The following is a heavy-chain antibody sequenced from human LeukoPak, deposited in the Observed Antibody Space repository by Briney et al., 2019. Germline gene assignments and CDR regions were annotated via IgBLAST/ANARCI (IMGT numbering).Heavy chain of an antibody. CDR2: IIPIFGTA. CDR3: ARDRSGSYSGDNYCYYYGVDV. Sequence: GASVKVSCKASGGTFSSYAISWVRQAPGQGLEWMGGIIPIFGTANYAQKFQGRVTITADESTSTAYMELSSLRSEDTAVYYCARDRSGSYSGDNYCYYYGVDVWGQGTTVTVSS. J-gene: IGHJ6*02. CDR1: GGTFSSYA. V-gene: IGHV1-69*13. D-gene: IGHD1-26*01.